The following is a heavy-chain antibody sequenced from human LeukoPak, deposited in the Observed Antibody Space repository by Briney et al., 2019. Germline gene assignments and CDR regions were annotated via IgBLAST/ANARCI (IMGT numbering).Heavy chain of an antibody. V-gene: IGHV3-7*01. D-gene: IGHD4-17*01. CDR2: TNQDGSEK. J-gene: IGHJ3*02. CDR1: GFRFSSYW. Sequence: GGSLRLSCAASGFRFSSYWMSWVRQAPGKGLEWVANTNQDGSEKHYVDSVKGRISISRDNAKSSLYLQMNSLRAEDTAVYYCARVLRDYVEAFDIWGQGTMVTVSS. CDR3: ARVLRDYVEAFDI.